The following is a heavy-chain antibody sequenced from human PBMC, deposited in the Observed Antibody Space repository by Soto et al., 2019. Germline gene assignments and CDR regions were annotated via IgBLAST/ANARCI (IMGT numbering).Heavy chain of an antibody. J-gene: IGHJ3*02. CDR3: AKGTKTILEWLYHDAFDI. CDR1: GFTFSSYA. CDR2: ISGSGGST. D-gene: IGHD3-3*01. V-gene: IGHV3-23*01. Sequence: EVQLLESGGGLVQPGGSLRLSCAASGFTFSSYAMSWVRQAPGKGLEWVSAISGSGGSTYYADSVKGRFTISRDNSKNTLYLQMNSLRADDTAVYYCAKGTKTILEWLYHDAFDIWGQGTMVTVSS.